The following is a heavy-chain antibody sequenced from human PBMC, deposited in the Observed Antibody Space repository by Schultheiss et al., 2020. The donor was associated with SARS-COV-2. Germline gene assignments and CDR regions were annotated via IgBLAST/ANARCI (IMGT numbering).Heavy chain of an antibody. CDR2: IYSGGST. CDR1: GFTVSSNY. V-gene: IGHV3-53*04. J-gene: IGHJ4*02. D-gene: IGHD3-22*01. Sequence: GGSLRLSCAASGFTVSSNYMSWVRQAPGKGLEWVSVIYSGGSTYYADSVKGRFTISRHNSKNTLYLQMNSLRAEDTAVYYCAKGYYDESTGSYDYWGQGTLVTVSS. CDR3: AKGYYDESTGSYDY.